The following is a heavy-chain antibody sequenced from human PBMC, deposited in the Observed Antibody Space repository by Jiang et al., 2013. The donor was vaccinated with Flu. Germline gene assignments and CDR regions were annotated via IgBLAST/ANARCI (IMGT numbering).Heavy chain of an antibody. D-gene: IGHD3-22*01. CDR2: IYFTGTT. Sequence: PGLVKPSETLSLTCAVSSGSTRSGSYYWGWIRQPPGKGLEWIGSIYFTGTTHWNPSLKSRVTISIDTSKNQFSLKLNSVTAADTAVYYCARSYYDSSNFPTAFDYWGQGTLVTVSS. J-gene: IGHJ4*02. V-gene: IGHV4-39*07. CDR1: SGSTRSGSYY. CDR3: ARSYYDSSNFPTAFDY.